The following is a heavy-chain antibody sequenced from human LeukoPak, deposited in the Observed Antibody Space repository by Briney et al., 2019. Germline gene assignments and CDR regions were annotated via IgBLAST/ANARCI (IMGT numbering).Heavy chain of an antibody. J-gene: IGHJ6*03. CDR2: ISHRGTT. CDR1: DGSSSTYS. CDR3: ARSIAIFGVVTSSYYYNYMDV. D-gene: IGHD3-3*01. V-gene: IGHV4-34*01. Sequence: SETLSLTCVVHDGSSSTYSWSWIRQPPGKGLEWIGEISHRGTTDYSPSLKSRVTVSKDTSNNQCSLSLTSVTAADTAVYYCARSIAIFGVVTSSYYYNYMDVWGEGTTVTVSS.